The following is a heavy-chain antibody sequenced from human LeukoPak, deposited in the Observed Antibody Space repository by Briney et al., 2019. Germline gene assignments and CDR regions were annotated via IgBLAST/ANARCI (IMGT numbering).Heavy chain of an antibody. CDR1: GFTFSSYW. J-gene: IGHJ4*02. CDR2: IKQDGSEK. CDR3: ARENLDILGDYFDY. V-gene: IGHV3-7*01. Sequence: PGGSLRLSCAASGFTFSSYWMSWVRQAPGKGLEWVANIKQDGSEKYYVDSVKGRFTISRDNAKNSLYLQMNSLRAEDTAVYYCARENLDILGDYFDYWGQGTLVTVSS. D-gene: IGHD3-9*01.